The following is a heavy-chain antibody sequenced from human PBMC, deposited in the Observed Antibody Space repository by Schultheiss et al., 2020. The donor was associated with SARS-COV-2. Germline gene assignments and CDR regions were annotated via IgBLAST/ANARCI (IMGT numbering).Heavy chain of an antibody. CDR1: GGSIGSGNYY. CDR2: IYYSGST. Sequence: SETLPLTCTVSGGSIGSGNYYWSWIRQAPGKGLEWIGYIYYSGSTYYSPSLKSRVTMSLDSSKNQLSLRLTSVTAADTAVYFCARATRVESLFSVRGGSFDFWGRGALVTVSS. D-gene: IGHD5-24*01. V-gene: IGHV4-30-4*01. CDR3: ARATRVESLFSVRGGSFDF. J-gene: IGHJ4*02.